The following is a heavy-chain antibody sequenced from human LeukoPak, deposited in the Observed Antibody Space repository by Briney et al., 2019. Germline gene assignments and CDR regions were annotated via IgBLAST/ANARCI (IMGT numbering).Heavy chain of an antibody. Sequence: ASVKVSCKASGGTFSSYAISWVRQAPGQGLEWMGRIIPTLGIANYAQKFQGRVTITADKSTSTAYMELSSLRSEDTAVYYCARDRSTTVTNHGDDYWGQGTLVTVSS. CDR3: ARDRSTTVTNHGDDY. V-gene: IGHV1-69*04. D-gene: IGHD4-17*01. J-gene: IGHJ4*02. CDR1: GGTFSSYA. CDR2: IIPTLGIA.